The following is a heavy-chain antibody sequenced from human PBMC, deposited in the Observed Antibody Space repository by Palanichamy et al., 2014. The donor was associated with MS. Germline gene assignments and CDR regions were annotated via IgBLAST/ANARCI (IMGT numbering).Heavy chain of an antibody. Sequence: EVQLVESGGGLVQPGGSLRLSCAASGFTFSGPAMSWVRQAPGKGLEWISTISSSRISTYYAGSVKGRFTISRDNSKNTLYLQMNSLRAEDTAVYYCAKVGNWGSSGYYVDYWGQGTLVTVSS. CDR1: GFTFSGPA. CDR2: ISSSRIST. V-gene: IGHV3-23*04. J-gene: IGHJ4*02. CDR3: AKVGNWGSSGYYVDY. D-gene: IGHD3-22*01.